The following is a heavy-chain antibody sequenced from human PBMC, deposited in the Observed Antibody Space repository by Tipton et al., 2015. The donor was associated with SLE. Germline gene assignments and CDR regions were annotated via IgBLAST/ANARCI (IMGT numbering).Heavy chain of an antibody. V-gene: IGHV3-66*01. D-gene: IGHD2-15*01. J-gene: IGHJ6*02. CDR2: IYSGGST. Sequence: SLRLSCAASGFTVSSNYMSWVRQAPGKGLEWVSVIYSGGSTYYTDSMKGRFTISRDNTKNKLCLQMISLRGGETAVYYCARALVGFATYDGVDVWAQGTAVTVS. CDR3: ARALVGFATYDGVDV. CDR1: GFTVSSNY.